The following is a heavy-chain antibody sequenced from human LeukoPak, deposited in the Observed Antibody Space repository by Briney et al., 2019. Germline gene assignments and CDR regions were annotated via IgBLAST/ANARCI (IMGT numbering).Heavy chain of an antibody. CDR1: GFSFSSYS. V-gene: IGHV3-23*01. Sequence: GGSLRLSCAASGFSFSSYSIHWVRQAPGKGLEWVSAISGSGGSTYYADSVKGRFTISRDNSKNTLYLQMNSLRAEDTAVYYCAKPRRRVTSDYWGQGTLVTVSS. CDR2: ISGSGGST. J-gene: IGHJ4*02. CDR3: AKPRRRVTSDY. D-gene: IGHD4-17*01.